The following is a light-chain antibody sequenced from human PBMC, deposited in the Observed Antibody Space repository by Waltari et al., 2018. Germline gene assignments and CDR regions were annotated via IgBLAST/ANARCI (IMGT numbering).Light chain of an antibody. V-gene: IGLV7-43*01. CDR2: STN. J-gene: IGLJ2*01. Sequence: QTVVTQEPSLTVSPGGTVTLTCASSTGAATSNDHPNWFQQKPGQAPTALIYSTNNKQSWTPARFSGSLLGGKAALTLSGVQPEDEADYYCLLYHGGAQVFGGGTKLTVL. CDR1: TGAATSNDH. CDR3: LLYHGGAQV.